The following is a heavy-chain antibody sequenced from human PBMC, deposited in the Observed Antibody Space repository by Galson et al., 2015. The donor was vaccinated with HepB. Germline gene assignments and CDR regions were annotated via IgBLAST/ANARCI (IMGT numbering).Heavy chain of an antibody. D-gene: IGHD3-22*01. Sequence: SLRLSCAASGFTFSSYAMHWVRQAPGKGLEWVAVISYDGSNKYYADSVKGRFTISRDNSKNTLYLQMNSLRAEDTAVYYCARDPTRLFYDSSGYLPDYWGQGTLVTVSS. CDR3: ARDPTRLFYDSSGYLPDY. CDR2: ISYDGSNK. V-gene: IGHV3-30*04. CDR1: GFTFSSYA. J-gene: IGHJ4*02.